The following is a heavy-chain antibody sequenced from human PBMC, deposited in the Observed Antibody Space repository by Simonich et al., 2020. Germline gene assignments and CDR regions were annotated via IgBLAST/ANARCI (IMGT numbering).Heavy chain of an antibody. CDR1: GGSISSSSYY. Sequence: QLQLQESDPGLVKPSETLSLTCTVSGGSISSSSYYWGWIRQPRGKGLEWIGSRYYSGTTYYNPSLKSRVTISVDTSNNQFSLKLSSVTAADTAVYYCARWAYSSSYFDYWGQGTLVTVSS. CDR2: RYYSGTT. J-gene: IGHJ4*02. D-gene: IGHD6-6*01. CDR3: ARWAYSSSYFDY. V-gene: IGHV4-39*01.